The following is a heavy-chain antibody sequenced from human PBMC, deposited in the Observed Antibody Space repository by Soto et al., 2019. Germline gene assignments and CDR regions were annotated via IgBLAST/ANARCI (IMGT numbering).Heavy chain of an antibody. CDR3: DSFIYLGEFPWAFDI. CDR2: INAGNGNT. Sequence: ASVEVSCKASGYTFTSYAMQWVRQAPGQRLEWMGWINAGNGNTKYSQKFQGRVTITRDTSASTAYMELSSLRSEDTAVYYCDSFIYLGEFPWAFDIWGKGTMVTVSS. V-gene: IGHV1-3*01. CDR1: GYTFTSYA. J-gene: IGHJ3*02. D-gene: IGHD3-16*01.